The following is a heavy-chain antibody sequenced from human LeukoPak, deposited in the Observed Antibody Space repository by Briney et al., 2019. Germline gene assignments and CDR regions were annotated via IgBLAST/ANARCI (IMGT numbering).Heavy chain of an antibody. CDR2: ISGSGGST. D-gene: IGHD1-26*01. V-gene: IGHV3-23*01. CDR3: ANDRVNSGSYYYFDY. Sequence: TGGSLRLSCAASGFTFSSYTMSWVRQAPGKGLEGVSAISGSGGSTYYADSVKGRFTISRDNSKNTLYLQMNSLRAEDTAVYYCANDRVNSGSYYYFDYWGQGTLVTVSS. CDR1: GFTFSSYT. J-gene: IGHJ4*02.